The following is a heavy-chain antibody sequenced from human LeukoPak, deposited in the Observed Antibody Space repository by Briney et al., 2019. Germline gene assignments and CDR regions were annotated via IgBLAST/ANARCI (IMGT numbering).Heavy chain of an antibody. D-gene: IGHD3-22*01. J-gene: IGHJ4*02. CDR1: GGTFSSYA. CDR3: ATSIDGYYYEY. Sequence: ASVKVSCKASGGTFSSYAISWVRQAPGQGLEWMGWINPNSGGTNYAQKFQGRVTMTRDTSISTAYMELSRLRSDDTAVYYCATSIDGYYYEYWGQGTLVTVSS. V-gene: IGHV1-2*02. CDR2: INPNSGGT.